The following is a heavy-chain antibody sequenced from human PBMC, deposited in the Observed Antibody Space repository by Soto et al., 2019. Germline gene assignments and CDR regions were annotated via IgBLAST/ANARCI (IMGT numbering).Heavy chain of an antibody. CDR1: GFTFSSYS. CDR2: ISSSSSYI. CDR3: ARDRVVQAAIVGVYYYYGIDV. V-gene: IGHV3-21*01. D-gene: IGHD2-2*01. J-gene: IGHJ6*02. Sequence: GGSLRLSCAASGFTFSSYSMNWVRQAPGKGLEWVSSISSSSSYIYYADSVKGRFTISRDNAKNSLYLQMNSLRAEDTAVYYCARDRVVQAAIVGVYYYYGIDVWGQGTTVTVSS.